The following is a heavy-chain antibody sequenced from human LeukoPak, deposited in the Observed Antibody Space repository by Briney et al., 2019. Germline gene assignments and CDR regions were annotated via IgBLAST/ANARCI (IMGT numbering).Heavy chain of an antibody. CDR3: ARGRDQYSSSRWFDP. CDR1: GYTFTSYD. J-gene: IGHJ5*02. Sequence: ASVKVSCKASGYTFTSYDINWVRQATGQGLVWMGWMNPNSGNTGYAQKFQGRVTITRNTSISTAYMELSSLRSEDTAVYYCARGRDQYSSSRWFDPWGQGTLVTISS. CDR2: MNPNSGNT. D-gene: IGHD6-6*01. V-gene: IGHV1-8*03.